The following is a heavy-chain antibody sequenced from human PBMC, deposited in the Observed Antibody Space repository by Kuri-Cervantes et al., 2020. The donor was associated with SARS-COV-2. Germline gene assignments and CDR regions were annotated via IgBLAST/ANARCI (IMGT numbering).Heavy chain of an antibody. CDR1: GGTFSSYT. CDR3: ATARDIVVVPAASLEI. J-gene: IGHJ4*02. D-gene: IGHD2-2*01. CDR2: INPNSGGT. V-gene: IGHV1-2*02. Sequence: ASVKVSCKASGGTFSSYTISWVRQAPGQGLEWMGWINPNSGGTNYAQKFQGRVTMTRDTSISTAYMELSRLRSDDTAVYYCATARDIVVVPAASLEIWGQGTLVTVSS.